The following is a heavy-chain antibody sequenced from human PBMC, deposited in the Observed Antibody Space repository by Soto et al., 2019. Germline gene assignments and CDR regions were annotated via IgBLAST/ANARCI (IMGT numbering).Heavy chain of an antibody. J-gene: IGHJ4*02. CDR3: AGDPFYYASYY. D-gene: IGHD3-10*01. Sequence: GGSLRLSCATSGFRFSDHYMTWIRQAPGKGLEWVSYISQSGDTIYYADSVKGRFTVSRDNALNSLYLQMNSLRAEDTAVYYCAGDPFYYASYYWGQGTLVTV. CDR1: GFRFSDHY. V-gene: IGHV3-11*01. CDR2: ISQSGDTI.